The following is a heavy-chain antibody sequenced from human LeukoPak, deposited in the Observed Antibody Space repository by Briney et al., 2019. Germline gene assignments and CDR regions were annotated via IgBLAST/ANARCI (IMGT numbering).Heavy chain of an antibody. CDR1: GFTFSDYA. D-gene: IGHD4-17*01. CDR2: ISSSANII. J-gene: IGHJ3*02. CDR3: ARDGRTYGDAFDI. Sequence: GGSLRLSCAASGFTFSDYAMNWVRQAPGKGLEWVSYISSSANIIYYEDSVKGRVTISRDNAKNSLYLQMNSLRAEDTAVYYCARDGRTYGDAFDIWGQGTMVTVSS. V-gene: IGHV3-48*03.